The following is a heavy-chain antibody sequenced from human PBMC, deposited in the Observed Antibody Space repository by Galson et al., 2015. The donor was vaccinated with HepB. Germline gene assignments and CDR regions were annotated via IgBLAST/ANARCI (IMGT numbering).Heavy chain of an antibody. CDR3: AKDRGDGYNYPDY. V-gene: IGHV3-30*18. CDR1: GLTFSSYG. CDR2: ISYDGSNK. D-gene: IGHD5-24*01. Sequence: SLRLSCAASGLTFSSYGMHWVRQAPGKGLEWVAVISYDGSNKYYADSVKGRFTISRDNSKNTLYLQMNSLRAEDTAVYYCAKDRGDGYNYPDYWGQGTLVTVSS. J-gene: IGHJ4*02.